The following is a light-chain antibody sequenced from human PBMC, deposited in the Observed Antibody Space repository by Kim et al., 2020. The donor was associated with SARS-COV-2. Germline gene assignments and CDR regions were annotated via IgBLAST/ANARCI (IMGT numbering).Light chain of an antibody. V-gene: IGLV1-47*01. CDR2: RNN. Sequence: TPGQRVTISCSGSSSNIGSNYVYWYQQLPGTAPKLLIYRNNQRPSGVPDRFSGSESGTSASLAISGLRSEDEADYYCAAWDDSLWVFGGGTQLTVL. CDR3: AAWDDSLWV. J-gene: IGLJ3*02. CDR1: SSNIGSNY.